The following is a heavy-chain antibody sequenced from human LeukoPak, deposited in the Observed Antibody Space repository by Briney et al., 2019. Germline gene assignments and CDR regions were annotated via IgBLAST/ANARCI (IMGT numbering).Heavy chain of an antibody. J-gene: IGHJ4*02. CDR3: ARDQDSLVRGVIGY. CDR2: IGPYNGNT. CDR1: GYTFTSYG. Sequence: ASVKVSCRASGYTFTSYGISWVRQAPGQGLEWMGWIGPYNGNTNYAQNLQGRVTMTTDTSTSTAYMELGSLGSDDTAVYYCARDQDSLVRGVIGYWGQGTLVTVSS. V-gene: IGHV1-18*01. D-gene: IGHD3-10*01.